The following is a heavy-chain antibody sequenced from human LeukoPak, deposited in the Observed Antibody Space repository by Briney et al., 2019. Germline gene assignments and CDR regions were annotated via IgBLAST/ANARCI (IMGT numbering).Heavy chain of an antibody. J-gene: IGHJ4*02. D-gene: IGHD1-26*01. CDR3: AKNRGGSYYSGSDY. CDR2: ISGSGANT. CDR1: GFTFSTYA. V-gene: IGHV3-23*01. Sequence: GGSLRLSCAASGFTFSTYAMSWVRQAPGKGLEWVSTISGSGANTYYADSVRGRFTISRDNSKNTLYLHMNSLRAEDTAVYYCAKNRGGSYYSGSDYWGQGTLVTASS.